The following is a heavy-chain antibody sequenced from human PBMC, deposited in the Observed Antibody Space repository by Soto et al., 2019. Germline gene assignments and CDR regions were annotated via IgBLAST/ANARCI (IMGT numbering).Heavy chain of an antibody. CDR1: GFTFSSYN. Sequence: VGSLRLSCAASGFTFSSYNMNWVRQAPGKGLEWVSSISSSSSTIYYADSVKGRFTISRDNAKNSLYLQMNRLRDEDTAVYYCAREEVHYYDSSGYYYAMNAFDIWGQGTMVTVSS. V-gene: IGHV3-48*02. J-gene: IGHJ3*02. CDR2: ISSSSSTI. D-gene: IGHD3-22*01. CDR3: AREEVHYYDSSGYYYAMNAFDI.